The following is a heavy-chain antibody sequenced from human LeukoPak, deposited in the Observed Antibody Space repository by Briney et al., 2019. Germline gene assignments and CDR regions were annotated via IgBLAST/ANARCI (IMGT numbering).Heavy chain of an antibody. Sequence: GRSLRLSCAASGFTFDGYAMHWVRQAPGKGLEWVSGISWDSGSEGYADSVQGRFTISRDNAKNSLYLHMNSLRAEDTALYYCAKDRFRGYTSGYDYWGQGTLVTVSS. CDR2: ISWDSGSE. V-gene: IGHV3-9*01. D-gene: IGHD3-22*01. CDR1: GFTFDGYA. J-gene: IGHJ4*02. CDR3: AKDRFRGYTSGYDY.